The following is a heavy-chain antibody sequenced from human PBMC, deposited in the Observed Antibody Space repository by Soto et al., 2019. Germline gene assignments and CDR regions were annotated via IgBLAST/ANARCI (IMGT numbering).Heavy chain of an antibody. Sequence: EVQLVESGGGLVQPGGSLRLSCAASGFDFTNSWMHWVRQAPGKGLVWVSHVNSDGSITTYADSVKGRFTISRDNAKHTVYLQMNRLRVEDTAVYYCTRDQRYSSAVWGQGTLVTVSS. D-gene: IGHD5-18*01. J-gene: IGHJ4*02. CDR2: VNSDGSIT. V-gene: IGHV3-74*01. CDR1: GFDFTNSW. CDR3: TRDQRYSSAV.